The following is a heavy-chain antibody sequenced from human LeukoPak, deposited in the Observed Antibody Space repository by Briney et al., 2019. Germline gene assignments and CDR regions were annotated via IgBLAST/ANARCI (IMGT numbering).Heavy chain of an antibody. J-gene: IGHJ5*02. CDR2: VYHSGSS. CDR3: VRLGIVGLDQNWFDP. CDR1: GGAISSSDYY. Sequence: KSSETLSLTCTVSGGAISSSDYYWGWVRQPPGKGLEWIGSVYHSGSSYDNPSLNSRVSISVDTSKNQFSLRLTSVTAADTAVYYCVRLGIVGLDQNWFDPWGQGTLVTVSS. V-gene: IGHV4-39*07. D-gene: IGHD3-22*01.